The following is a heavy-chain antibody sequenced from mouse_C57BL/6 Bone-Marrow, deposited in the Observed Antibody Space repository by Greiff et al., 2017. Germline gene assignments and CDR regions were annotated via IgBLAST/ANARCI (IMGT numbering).Heavy chain of an antibody. CDR1: GYAFTNYL. D-gene: IGHD1-1*01. Sequence: QVQLQQSGAELVRPGTSVKVSCKASGYAFTNYLIEWVKQRPGQGLEWIGVINPGSGGTNYNEKFKGKATLTADKSSSTDYMQLSRLTSEDSAVYFCAALLLRTGYAMDYWGQGTSVTVSS. CDR3: AALLLRTGYAMDY. V-gene: IGHV1-54*01. CDR2: INPGSGGT. J-gene: IGHJ4*01.